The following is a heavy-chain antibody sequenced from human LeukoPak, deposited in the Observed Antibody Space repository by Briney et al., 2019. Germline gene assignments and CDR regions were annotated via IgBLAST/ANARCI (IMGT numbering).Heavy chain of an antibody. V-gene: IGHV4-30-2*01. D-gene: IGHD2-21*01. Sequence: SQTLSLTCTVSGGSISSGGYYWSWIRQPPGTGLEWIGYIYHSGSTYYNPSLKSRVTISVDTSKNQFSLKLSSVTAADTAVYYCARTLLIRRPSLPIYYYYMDVWGKGTTVTVSS. CDR1: GGSISSGGYY. CDR3: ARTLLIRRPSLPIYYYYMDV. CDR2: IYHSGST. J-gene: IGHJ6*03.